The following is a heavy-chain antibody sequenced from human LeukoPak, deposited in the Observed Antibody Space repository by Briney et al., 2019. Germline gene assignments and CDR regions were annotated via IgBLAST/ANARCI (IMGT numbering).Heavy chain of an antibody. CDR1: GYTFTGYY. D-gene: IGHD2-15*01. Sequence: ASVKVSCKASGYTFTGYYMHWVRQAPGQGLEWMGRINPNSGGTNYAQKFQGRVTMTRDTSISTAYMELSRLRSDDTAVYYCARAHCSGGSCYYYYGMDVWGQGTTVTVSS. J-gene: IGHJ6*02. V-gene: IGHV1-2*06. CDR3: ARAHCSGGSCYYYYGMDV. CDR2: INPNSGGT.